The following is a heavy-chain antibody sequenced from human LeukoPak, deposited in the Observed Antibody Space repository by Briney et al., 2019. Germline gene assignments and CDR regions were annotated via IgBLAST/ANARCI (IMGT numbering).Heavy chain of an antibody. V-gene: IGHV4-39*01. CDR1: GGSISSSSYY. CDR2: IYYSGST. D-gene: IGHD3-3*01. Sequence: SETLSLTCTVSGGSISSSSYYWGWIRQPPGKGLEWIVSIYYSGSTYYNPSLKSRVTISVDTSKNQFSLKLSSVTAADTAVYYCARVSSYYDFWSGYQTFDYWGQGTLVTVSS. J-gene: IGHJ4*02. CDR3: ARVSSYYDFWSGYQTFDY.